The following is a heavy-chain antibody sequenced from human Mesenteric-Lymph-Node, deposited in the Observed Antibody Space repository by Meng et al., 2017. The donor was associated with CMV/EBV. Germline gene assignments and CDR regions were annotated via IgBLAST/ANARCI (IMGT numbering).Heavy chain of an antibody. CDR1: TFSGDY. CDR3: ARVGEGNWGSESWYFDL. J-gene: IGHJ2*01. D-gene: IGHD7-27*01. Sequence: TFSGDYVHWVRQAPGQGLEWMGWINPNSGGTNYAQKFQGRVTMTRDTSISTAYMELSRLRSDDTAVYYCARVGEGNWGSESWYFDLWGRSTLVTVSS. CDR2: INPNSGGT. V-gene: IGHV1-2*02.